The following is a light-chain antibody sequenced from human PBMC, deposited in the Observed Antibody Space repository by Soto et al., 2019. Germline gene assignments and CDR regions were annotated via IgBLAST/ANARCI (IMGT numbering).Light chain of an antibody. CDR3: QHYNSYSEA. J-gene: IGKJ1*01. V-gene: IGKV1-5*03. CDR1: QTISSW. Sequence: DIQMPQSPSTLSGSVGDRVTMNCRASQTISSWLAWYQQKPGKAPKLLIYKASTLKSGVPSRFSGSGSGTEFTLTISSLQPDDFATYYCQHYNSYSEAFGQGTKVDI. CDR2: KAS.